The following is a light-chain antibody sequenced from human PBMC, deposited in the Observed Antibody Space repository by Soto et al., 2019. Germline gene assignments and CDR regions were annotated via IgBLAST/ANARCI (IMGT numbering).Light chain of an antibody. J-gene: IGKJ4*01. V-gene: IGKV3-11*01. CDR3: QQRSDWPST. CDR1: QSVGRY. Sequence: EIVLTQSPATLSLSPGEGATLSCRASQSVGRYLAWYQQKPGQAPRLLIYDASKRATGIAARFSGSGSGTDFTPTIRSLEPEDFAVYYCQQRSDWPSTFGGGNKVQIK. CDR2: DAS.